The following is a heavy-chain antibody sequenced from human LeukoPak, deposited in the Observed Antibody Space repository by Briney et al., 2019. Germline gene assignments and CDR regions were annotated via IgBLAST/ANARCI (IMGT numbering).Heavy chain of an antibody. D-gene: IGHD5-18*01. J-gene: IGHJ4*02. CDR3: ASFHGDSYGSELPDY. V-gene: IGHV1-18*01. CDR1: GYTFTSYG. Sequence: ASVKVSCKASGYTFTSYGISWVRQAPGQGLEGMGWISAYNGNTNYAQKLQGRVTMTTDTSTSTAYMELSSLRSEDTAVYYCASFHGDSYGSELPDYWGQGTLVTVSS. CDR2: ISAYNGNT.